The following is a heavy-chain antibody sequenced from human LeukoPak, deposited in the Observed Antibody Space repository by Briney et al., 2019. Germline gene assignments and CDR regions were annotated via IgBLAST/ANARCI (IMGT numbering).Heavy chain of an antibody. CDR3: ARGGGLDV. D-gene: IGHD3-16*01. Sequence: GGSLRLSSAASGSTFSSYWMNWARQAPGKGLEWVASINHNGNVNYYVDSVKGRFTISRDNAKNSLHLQMSNLRAEDTAVYFCARGGGLDVWGQGATVTVSS. J-gene: IGHJ6*02. V-gene: IGHV3-7*03. CDR1: GSTFSSYW. CDR2: INHNGNVN.